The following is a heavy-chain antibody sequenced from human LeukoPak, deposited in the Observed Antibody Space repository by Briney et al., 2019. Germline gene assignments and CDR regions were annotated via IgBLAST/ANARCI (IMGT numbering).Heavy chain of an antibody. D-gene: IGHD3-10*01. J-gene: IGHJ5*02. CDR2: IYTSGST. CDR1: GGSISSYY. V-gene: IGHV4-4*07. CDR3: ARDGDYYGSGSYHWFDP. Sequence: SGTLSLTCTVSGGSISSYYWSWIRQPAGKGLEWIGRIYTSGSTNYNPSLKSRVTMSVDTSKNQFSLKLSSVTAADTAVYYCARDGDYYGSGSYHWFDPWGQGTLVTVSS.